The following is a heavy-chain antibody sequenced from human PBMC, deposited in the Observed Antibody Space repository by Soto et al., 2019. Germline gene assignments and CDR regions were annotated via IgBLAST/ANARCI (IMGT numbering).Heavy chain of an antibody. CDR3: ASLPPQYSSSSSSYYYYYMDV. CDR1: GGSISSSSYY. J-gene: IGHJ6*03. CDR2: IYYSGST. V-gene: IGHV4-39*01. D-gene: IGHD6-6*01. Sequence: SEILSLTCTVSGGSISSSSYYWGWIRQPPGKGLEWIGSIYYSGSTYYNPSLKSRVTISVDTSKNQFSLKLSSVTAADTAVYYCASLPPQYSSSSSSYYYYYMDVWGKGTTVTVSS.